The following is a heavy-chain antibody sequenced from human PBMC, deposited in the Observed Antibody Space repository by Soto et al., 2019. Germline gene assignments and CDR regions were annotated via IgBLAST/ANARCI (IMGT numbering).Heavy chain of an antibody. CDR3: ARDRDSSGYYYVAFDL. Sequence: SVKVSCKASGGPFSSYAISGVRQAPGQGLEWMGGIIPLFGTANSAQKFQGRVTCTAYEATSAFYMELSSLRSEDTAVYYCARDRDSSGYYYVAFDLWGQGTMVTVAS. J-gene: IGHJ3*01. D-gene: IGHD3-22*01. CDR1: GGPFSSYA. CDR2: IIPLFGTA. V-gene: IGHV1-69*13.